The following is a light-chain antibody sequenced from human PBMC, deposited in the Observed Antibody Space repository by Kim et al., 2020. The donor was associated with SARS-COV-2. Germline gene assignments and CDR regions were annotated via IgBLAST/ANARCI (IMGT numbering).Light chain of an antibody. CDR2: GAS. CDR3: QQYGSSSYT. V-gene: IGKV3-20*01. Sequence: ELVLTQSPGTLSLSPGERATLSCRASQSVSSNYLAWYQQKPGQAPRLLIYGASSRATGIPDRFSGSGSGTDFTLTISRLEPEDFAVYFCQQYGSSSYTFGQGTKLEI. CDR1: QSVSSNY. J-gene: IGKJ2*01.